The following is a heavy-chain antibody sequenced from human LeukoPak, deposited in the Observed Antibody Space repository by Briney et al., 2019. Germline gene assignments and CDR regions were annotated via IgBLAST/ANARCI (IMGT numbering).Heavy chain of an antibody. CDR2: VTLTCSSI. Sequence: GCLRLSCAVSGLIFSDYSFNWVRQAPGKGLEWVSSVTLTCSSIYYADAVRGRFTISRDNAKSSVFLQMNSLRAEDTAVYYCVRLRRNSDRSGYYYYYDYWGQGILVTVTS. CDR3: VRLRRNSDRSGYYYYYDY. CDR1: GLIFSDYS. V-gene: IGHV3-21*01. D-gene: IGHD3-22*01. J-gene: IGHJ4*02.